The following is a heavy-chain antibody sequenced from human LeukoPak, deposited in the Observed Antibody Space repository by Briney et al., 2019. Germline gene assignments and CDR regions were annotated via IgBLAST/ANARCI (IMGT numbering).Heavy chain of an antibody. CDR1: GYTLSNAW. Sequence: GGSLRLSCAASGYTLSNAWMTWVRQAPGKGLEWVGRIKSKTDGGTTDYAAPVKGRFTISRDDSKNTLYLQMNSLKTEDTAVYYCTTYDFWSVSYDFDNWGQETMVTVSS. CDR3: TTYDFWSVSYDFDN. V-gene: IGHV3-15*01. J-gene: IGHJ3*02. CDR2: IKSKTDGGTT. D-gene: IGHD3-3*01.